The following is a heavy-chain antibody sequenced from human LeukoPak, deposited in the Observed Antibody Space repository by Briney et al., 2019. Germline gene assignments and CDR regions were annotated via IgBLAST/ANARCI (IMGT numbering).Heavy chain of an antibody. CDR2: IIPIFGTA. D-gene: IGHD3-10*01. V-gene: IGHV1-69*06. CDR3: ARGWKPHPNYYGSGSYLGY. Sequence: SVKVSCKASGGTFSSYAISWVRQAPGQGLEWMGGIIPIFGTANYAQKFQGRVTITADKSTSTAYMELNSLRAEDTAVYYCARGWKPHPNYYGSGSYLGYWGQGTLVTVSS. J-gene: IGHJ4*02. CDR1: GGTFSSYA.